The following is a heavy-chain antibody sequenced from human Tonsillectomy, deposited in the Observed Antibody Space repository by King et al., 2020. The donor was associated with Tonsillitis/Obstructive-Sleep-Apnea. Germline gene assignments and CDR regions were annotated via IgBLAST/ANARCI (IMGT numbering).Heavy chain of an antibody. V-gene: IGHV4-59*01. CDR1: GGSISSYY. CDR3: ARAKTWNLGYFDL. J-gene: IGHJ2*01. Sequence: QLQESGPGLVKPSETLSLTCTVSGGSISSYYWSWIRQPPGKGLEWIGYIYYSGSTNYNPSLKSRVTISVDTSKNQFSLKLSSVTAADTAVYYCARAKTWNLGYFDLWGRGTLVTVSS. D-gene: IGHD1-1*01. CDR2: IYYSGST.